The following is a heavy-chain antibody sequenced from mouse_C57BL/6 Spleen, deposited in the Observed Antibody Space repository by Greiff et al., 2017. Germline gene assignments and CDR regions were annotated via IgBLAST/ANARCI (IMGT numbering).Heavy chain of an antibody. D-gene: IGHD1-1*01. J-gene: IGHJ4*01. CDR1: GFTFSDYY. Sequence: EVQVVESEGGLVQPGSSMKLSCTASGFTFSDYYMAWVRQVPEKGLEWVANINYDGSSTYYLDSLKSRFIISRDNAKNILYLQMSSLKSEDTATYYCARGGVYGSPYYYAMDYWGQGTSVTVSS. CDR2: INYDGSST. CDR3: ARGGVYGSPYYYAMDY. V-gene: IGHV5-16*01.